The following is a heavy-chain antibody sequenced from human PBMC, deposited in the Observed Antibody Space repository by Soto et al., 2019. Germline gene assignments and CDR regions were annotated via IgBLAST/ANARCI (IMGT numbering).Heavy chain of an antibody. V-gene: IGHV5-51*01. CDR3: ARHGGDYYDSSGYYGWSDP. Sequence: GESLKISCKGSGYSFTSYWIGWVRQMPGKGLEWMGIIYPGDSDTRYSPSFQGQVTISADKSISTAYLQWSSLKASDTAMYYCARHGGDYYDSSGYYGWSDPWGQGTLVTVSS. J-gene: IGHJ5*02. CDR1: GYSFTSYW. CDR2: IYPGDSDT. D-gene: IGHD3-22*01.